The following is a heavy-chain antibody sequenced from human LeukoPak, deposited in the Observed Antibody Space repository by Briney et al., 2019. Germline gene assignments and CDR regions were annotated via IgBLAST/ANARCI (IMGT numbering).Heavy chain of an antibody. CDR1: GGSISSGGYY. D-gene: IGHD3-3*01. J-gene: IGHJ4*02. V-gene: IGHV4-31*03. CDR3: ARQAIRGYDFWNY. CDR2: IYYSGST. Sequence: PSETLSLTCTVSGGSISSGGYYWSWIRQHPGKGLEWIGYIYYSGSTYYNPSLKSRVTISVDTSKNQFSLQLSSVTAADTAVYYCARQAIRGYDFWNYWGQGTLVTVSS.